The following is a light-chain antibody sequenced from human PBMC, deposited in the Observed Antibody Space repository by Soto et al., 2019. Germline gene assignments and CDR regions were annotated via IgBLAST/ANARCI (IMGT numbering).Light chain of an antibody. V-gene: IGLV2-8*01. J-gene: IGLJ3*02. Sequence: QSALTQPPSASGSRGQSVTISCTGTSRDVGGYNYVSWYQQHPGKAPKLMIYEVSKRPSGVPDRFSGSKSGNTASLTVSGLQAEAEADYYCSSYAGSNNLGVFGGGTQLTVL. CDR2: EVS. CDR1: SRDVGGYNY. CDR3: SSYAGSNNLGV.